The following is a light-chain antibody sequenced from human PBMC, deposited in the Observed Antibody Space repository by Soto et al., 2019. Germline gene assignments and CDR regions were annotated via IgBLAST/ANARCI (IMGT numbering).Light chain of an antibody. Sequence: TQSPSSLSASVGDTVTITCRASQAIRNDLGWYQQTPGKAPELLVYGASSLQTGVPSRFSGTGSGTDFTLTISSLQPEDVATYYCLQDYNFPLAFGGGTKVEI. CDR1: QAIRND. CDR3: LQDYNFPLA. CDR2: GAS. V-gene: IGKV1-6*01. J-gene: IGKJ4*01.